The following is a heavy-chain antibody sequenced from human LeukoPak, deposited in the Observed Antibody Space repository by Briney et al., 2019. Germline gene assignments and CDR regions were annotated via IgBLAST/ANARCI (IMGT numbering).Heavy chain of an antibody. V-gene: IGHV4-39*01. J-gene: IGHJ4*02. CDR2: IYYSGST. D-gene: IGHD6-19*01. CDR3: ARKQWLYYFDY. Sequence: PSETLSLTCSVSGGSINTNDHYWGWIRQPPGKGLEWIGSIYYSGSTYYNPSLKSRVTISVDTSKNQFSLKLSSVTAADTAVYYCARKQWLYYFDYWGQGTLVTVSS. CDR1: GGSINTNDHY.